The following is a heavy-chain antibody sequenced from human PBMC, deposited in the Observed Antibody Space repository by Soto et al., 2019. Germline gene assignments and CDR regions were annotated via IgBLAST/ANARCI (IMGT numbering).Heavy chain of an antibody. Sequence: AGGSLRLSCAASGFTFSSYAMSWVRQAPGKGLEWVSAISGSGGSTYYADSVKGRFTISRDNSKNTLYLQMNSLRAEDTAVYYCAKDDSSGYYYGGGYFDYWGQGTLVTVSS. V-gene: IGHV3-23*01. CDR1: GFTFSSYA. D-gene: IGHD3-22*01. J-gene: IGHJ4*02. CDR3: AKDDSSGYYYGGGYFDY. CDR2: ISGSGGST.